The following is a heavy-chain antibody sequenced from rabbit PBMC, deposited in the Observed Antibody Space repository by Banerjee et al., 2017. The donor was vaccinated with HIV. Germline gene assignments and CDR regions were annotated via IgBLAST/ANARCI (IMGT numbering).Heavy chain of an antibody. V-gene: IGHV1S43*01. CDR1: GFTFSTYH. J-gene: IGHJ4*01. CDR3: ARDLAGYVGFGYISYLDL. CDR2: INTVGET. D-gene: IGHD4-2*01. Sequence: QQLVEPGGGLVQPGASLTLTCTASGFTFSTYHMGWVRQAPGKGLEWIGCINTVGETYYASWVNGRFTISRSTSLNTVDLKMTSLTAADTATYFCARDLAGYVGFGYISYLDLWGPGTLVTVS.